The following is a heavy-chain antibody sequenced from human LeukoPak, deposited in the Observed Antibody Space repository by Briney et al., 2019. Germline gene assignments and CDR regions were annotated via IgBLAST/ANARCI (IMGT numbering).Heavy chain of an antibody. Sequence: ASVKISCKVSGYTFTDYYMHWVQQAPGKGLEWMGLVDPEDGETIYAEKFQGRVTITADTSTDTAYMELSSLRSEVTAVYYCAVRGYSYGYGYFDYWGQGTLVTVSS. CDR2: VDPEDGET. CDR1: GYTFTDYY. D-gene: IGHD5-18*01. V-gene: IGHV1-69-2*01. J-gene: IGHJ4*02. CDR3: AVRGYSYGYGYFDY.